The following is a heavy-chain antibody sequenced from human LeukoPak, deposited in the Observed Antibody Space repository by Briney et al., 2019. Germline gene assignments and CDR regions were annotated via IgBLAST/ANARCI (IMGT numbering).Heavy chain of an antibody. CDR1: GFIFSSHG. CDR2: ISSSSSYI. CDR3: ARFALKTPPTD. J-gene: IGHJ4*02. V-gene: IGHV3-21*01. Sequence: GGSLRLSCAASGFIFSSHGMNWVRQAPGKGLEWVSSISSSSSYIYYADSVKGRFTISRDNAKNSLYLQMNSLRAEDTAVYYCARFALKTPPTDWGQGTLVTVSS.